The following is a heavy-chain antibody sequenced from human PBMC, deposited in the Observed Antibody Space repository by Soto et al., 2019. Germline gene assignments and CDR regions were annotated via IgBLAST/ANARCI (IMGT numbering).Heavy chain of an antibody. V-gene: IGHV4-30-2*01. J-gene: IGHJ2*01. CDR1: GGSISSGGYS. CDR3: ARLRFFFRSCYDHRDRLSFPARRTTDL. CDR2: IYHSGST. D-gene: IGHD3-3*01. Sequence: TLSLTCAVSGGSISSGGYSWSWIRQPPGKGLEWIGYIYHSGSTYYNPSLKSRVTISVDRSKNQFSLKLSSVTAADTAVYYCARLRFFFRSCYDHRDRLSFPARRTTDL.